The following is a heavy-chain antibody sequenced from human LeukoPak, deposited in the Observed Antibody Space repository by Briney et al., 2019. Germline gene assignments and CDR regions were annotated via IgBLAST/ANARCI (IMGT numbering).Heavy chain of an antibody. CDR3: ATVPGARFGVIALRRSWFDP. Sequence: ASVKVSCKVSGYTLTELSMHWVRQAPGKGLEWMGGFDPEDGETIYAQKFQGRVTMTEDTSTDTAYMELSSLRSEDTAVYYCATVPGARFGVIALRRSWFDPWGQGTLVTVSS. CDR2: FDPEDGET. D-gene: IGHD3-3*01. J-gene: IGHJ5*02. V-gene: IGHV1-24*01. CDR1: GYTLTELS.